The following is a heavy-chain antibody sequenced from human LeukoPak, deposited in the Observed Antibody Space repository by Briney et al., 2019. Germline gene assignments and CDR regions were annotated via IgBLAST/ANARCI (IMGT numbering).Heavy chain of an antibody. D-gene: IGHD1-1*01. V-gene: IGHV4-59*01. Sequence: KPSETLSLTCTVSGGSISSYYWSWIRQPPGKGLEWIGYIYYSGSTNYNPSLKSRVTISVDTSKNQFSLKLSSVTAADTAVYYCARTTNWFDPRGQGTLVTVSS. J-gene: IGHJ5*02. CDR1: GGSISSYY. CDR2: IYYSGST. CDR3: ARTTNWFDP.